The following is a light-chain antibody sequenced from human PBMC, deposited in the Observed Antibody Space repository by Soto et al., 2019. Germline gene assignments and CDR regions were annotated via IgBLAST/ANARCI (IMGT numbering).Light chain of an antibody. Sequence: EIVLTQSPGTLSLSLGERATLSCRASQSVSSSYFAWYQQKPGEAPRLLIYGASCRATGIPDRFSGSVSGTDFTLTISRLEPEDFAVYYCQQYGSSPPFTFGHGTRLDIK. CDR1: QSVSSSY. CDR2: GAS. CDR3: QQYGSSPPFT. V-gene: IGKV3-20*01. J-gene: IGKJ5*01.